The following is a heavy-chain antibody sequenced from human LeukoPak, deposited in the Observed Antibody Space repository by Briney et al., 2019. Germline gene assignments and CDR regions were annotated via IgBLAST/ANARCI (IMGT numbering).Heavy chain of an antibody. CDR3: ARGIGYCSGGSCYDAFDI. D-gene: IGHD2-15*01. CDR1: GGSISSGGYS. CDR2: IYHSGST. Sequence: PSETLSLTCAVSGGSISSGGYSWSWIRQPPGKGLEWIGYIYHSGSTYYNPPLRSRVTISVDRSKNQFSLKLSSVTAADTAVYYCARGIGYCSGGSCYDAFDIWGQGTMVTVSS. J-gene: IGHJ3*02. V-gene: IGHV4-30-2*01.